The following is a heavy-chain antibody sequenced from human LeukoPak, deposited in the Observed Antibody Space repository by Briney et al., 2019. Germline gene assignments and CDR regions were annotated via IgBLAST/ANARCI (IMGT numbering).Heavy chain of an antibody. CDR1: GYTFTGYY. CDR3: ARDYCSGGSCYRGAY. V-gene: IGHV1-2*02. Sequence: GASVKVSCKASGYTFTGYYMHWVRQAPGQGLEWMGWINPNSGGTNYAQKFQGRVTMTRDTSISTAYLELSRLRSDDTAVYYCARDYCSGGSCYRGAYWGQGTLVTVSS. D-gene: IGHD2-15*01. CDR2: INPNSGGT. J-gene: IGHJ4*02.